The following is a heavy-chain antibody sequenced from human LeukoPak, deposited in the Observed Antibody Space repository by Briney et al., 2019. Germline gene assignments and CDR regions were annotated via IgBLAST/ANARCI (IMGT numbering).Heavy chain of an antibody. D-gene: IGHD2-2*01. V-gene: IGHV3-23*01. CDR1: GFTFSSYA. J-gene: IGHJ6*02. CDR2: ISGSGGST. CDR3: AKDTSPLYYYYGMDV. Sequence: PGGSLRLSCAASGFTFSSYAMSLVRQAPGKGLEWVSAISGSGGSTYYADSVKGRFTISRDNSKNTLYLQMNSLRAEDTAVYYCAKDTSPLYYYYGMDVWGQGTTVTVYS.